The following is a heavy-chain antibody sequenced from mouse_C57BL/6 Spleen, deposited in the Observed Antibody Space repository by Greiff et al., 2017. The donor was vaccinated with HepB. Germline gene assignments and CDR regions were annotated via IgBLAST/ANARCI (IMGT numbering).Heavy chain of an antibody. V-gene: IGHV5-17*01. CDR1: GFTFSDYG. D-gene: IGHD2-4*01. CDR2: ISSGSSTI. J-gene: IGHJ4*01. CDR3: ARNFYYDYDGDPYAMDY. Sequence: DVHLVESGGGLVKPGGSLKLSCAASGFTFSDYGMHWVRQAPEKGLEWVAYISSGSSTIYYADTVKGRFTISRDNAKNTLFLQMTSLRSEDTAMYYCARNFYYDYDGDPYAMDYWGQGTSVTVSS.